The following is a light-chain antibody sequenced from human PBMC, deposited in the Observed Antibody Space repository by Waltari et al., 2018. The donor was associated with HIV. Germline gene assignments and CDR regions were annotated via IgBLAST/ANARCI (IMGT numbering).Light chain of an antibody. Sequence: QSALTQPASVSGSPGQSITISCTGTSSDIGGYNYVSWYQQHPGKAPRVMIFDVSNRPSGVSNRFSGSKAGNTASLTISGLQAEDEADYYCSSYTSSNTRWVFGGGTKLTVL. CDR2: DVS. CDR3: SSYTSSNTRWV. J-gene: IGLJ3*02. CDR1: SSDIGGYNY. V-gene: IGLV2-14*03.